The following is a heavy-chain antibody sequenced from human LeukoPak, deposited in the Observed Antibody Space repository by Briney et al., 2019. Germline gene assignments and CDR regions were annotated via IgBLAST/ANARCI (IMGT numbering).Heavy chain of an antibody. CDR1: GFTFSDYY. Sequence: GGSLRLSCAASGFTFSDYYMSWIRQAPGKGLEWVSYISSSSSYTNYPDSVKGRFTISRDNAKNSLYLQMNSLRAEDTAVYYCARLGWATAPLDYWGQGTLVTVSS. D-gene: IGHD5-12*01. CDR3: ARLGWATAPLDY. J-gene: IGHJ4*02. CDR2: ISSSSSYT. V-gene: IGHV3-11*06.